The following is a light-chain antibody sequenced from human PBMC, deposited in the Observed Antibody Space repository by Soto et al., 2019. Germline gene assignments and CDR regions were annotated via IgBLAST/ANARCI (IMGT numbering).Light chain of an antibody. Sequence: QSALTQPPSASGSPGQSVTISCTGTSSDVGTYRYVSWYQQHPGKAPKLMIYEVSKRPSGVPDRFSGSKSGNTASLTVSGLQAEDEADYYCSSYGGSDNLVFGGGTKLTVL. V-gene: IGLV2-8*01. CDR3: SSYGGSDNLV. CDR1: SSDVGTYRY. CDR2: EVS. J-gene: IGLJ3*02.